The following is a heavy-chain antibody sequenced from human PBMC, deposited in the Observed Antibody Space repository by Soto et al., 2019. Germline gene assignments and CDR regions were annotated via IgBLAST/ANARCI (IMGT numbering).Heavy chain of an antibody. J-gene: IGHJ6*03. D-gene: IGHD3-10*01. CDR2: ISYDGSNK. Sequence: GGSLRLSCAASGFTFSSYGMHWVRQAPGKGLEWVAVISYDGSNKYYADSVKGRFTISRDNSKNTLYLQMNSLRAEDTAVYYCAKEGFGSGANYYYYMDVWGKGTTVTVSS. CDR1: GFTFSSYG. CDR3: AKEGFGSGANYYYYMDV. V-gene: IGHV3-30*18.